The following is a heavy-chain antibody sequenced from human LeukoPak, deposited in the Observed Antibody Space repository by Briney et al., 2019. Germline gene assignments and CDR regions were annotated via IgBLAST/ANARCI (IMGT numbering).Heavy chain of an antibody. J-gene: IGHJ5*02. CDR1: GFTFRSYT. V-gene: IGHV3-21*01. D-gene: IGHD1-26*01. Sequence: PGGSLRLSCAASGFTFRSYTMNWVRQAPGKGLEWVSSITSSGIYIYYADSVKGRFTISRDNAKNSLYLQLNSLRAEDTAVYYCARSLVVGANPYHWGQGTLVTVSS. CDR2: ITSSGIYI. CDR3: ARSLVVGANPYH.